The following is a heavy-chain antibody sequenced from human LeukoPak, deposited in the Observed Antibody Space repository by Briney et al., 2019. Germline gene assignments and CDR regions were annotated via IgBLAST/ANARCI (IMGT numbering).Heavy chain of an antibody. CDR3: MRADY. J-gene: IGHJ4*02. CDR2: IRNSGSGN. Sequence: GGSLRLSCVASGCTFNTYDMNWVRQARGKGGEGMAFIRNSGSGNYYADSVKTRFTISRNNPRNSLYLPLNSLRGDDTAVYYCMRADYWGRGTLVTVSS. CDR1: GCTFNTYD. V-gene: IGHV3-48*03.